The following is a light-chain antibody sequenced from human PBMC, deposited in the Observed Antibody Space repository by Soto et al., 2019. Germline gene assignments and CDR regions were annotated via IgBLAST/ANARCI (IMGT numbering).Light chain of an antibody. CDR3: QQYSSYPLT. CDR2: DSS. CDR1: EPINTW. Sequence: DIQMTQSPSSLSVSVGDRVTITCRASEPINTWLAWYQQKPGKAPKILIYDSSKLEPGVPSRLSGSGSGAEFTLTIISLQPDALATYYCQQYSSYPLTFGGGTKVEL. V-gene: IGKV1-5*01. J-gene: IGKJ4*01.